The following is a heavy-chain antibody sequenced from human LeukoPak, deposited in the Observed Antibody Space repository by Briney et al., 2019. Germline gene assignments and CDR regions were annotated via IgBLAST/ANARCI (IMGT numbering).Heavy chain of an antibody. V-gene: IGHV4-30-2*01. J-gene: IGHJ4*02. D-gene: IGHD4-23*01. CDR3: AREAYGGKIDY. CDR1: GGSISSGGYS. CDR2: IYQSGST. Sequence: SETLSLTCAVSGGSISSGGYSWSWIRQPPGKGLEWIGYIYQSGSTYYNPSLKSRVTISVDRPKNQFSLKLRSVTAADTAVYYCAREAYGGKIDYWGQGTLVTVSS.